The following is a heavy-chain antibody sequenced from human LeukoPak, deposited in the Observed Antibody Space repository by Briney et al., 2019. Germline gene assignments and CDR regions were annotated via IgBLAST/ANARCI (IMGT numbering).Heavy chain of an antibody. CDR2: INPNSGGT. Sequence: ASVKVSCKASGYTFTGDYMHWVRQAPGQGLEWMGWINPNSGGTNYAQKFQGRVTMTRDTSINTTHMELSSLRSDDTAVYYCARYHGVTPTPTPGKWFDPWGQGTLVTVSS. V-gene: IGHV1-2*02. D-gene: IGHD4-23*01. CDR1: GYTFTGDY. J-gene: IGHJ5*02. CDR3: ARYHGVTPTPTPGKWFDP.